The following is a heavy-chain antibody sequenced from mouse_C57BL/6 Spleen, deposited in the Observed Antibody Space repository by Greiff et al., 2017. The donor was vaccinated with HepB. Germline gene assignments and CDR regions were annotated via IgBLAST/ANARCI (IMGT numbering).Heavy chain of an antibody. V-gene: IGHV1-55*01. CDR2: IYPGSGST. Sequence: QVQLQQPGAELVKPGASVKMSCKASGYTFTSYWITWVKQRPGQGLEWIGDIYPGSGSTNYNEKFKSKATLTVDTSSSTAYMQLSSLTSEDSAVYYCAREGYYYGSSPYYFDYWGQGTTLTVSS. D-gene: IGHD1-1*01. CDR1: GYTFTSYW. J-gene: IGHJ2*01. CDR3: AREGYYYGSSPYYFDY.